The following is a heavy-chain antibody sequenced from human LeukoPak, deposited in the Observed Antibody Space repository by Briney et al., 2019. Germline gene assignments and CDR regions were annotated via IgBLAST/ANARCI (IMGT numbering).Heavy chain of an antibody. Sequence: SETLSLTCTVSGGSISSGSYYWSWIRQPAGTGLEWIGRIYTSGSTNYSPSLKSRVTISVDTSKNQFSLKLSSVTAADTAVYYCARDHRYYYDSSGNYGMDVWGQGTTVTVPS. CDR2: IYTSGST. V-gene: IGHV4-61*02. CDR1: GGSISSGSYY. D-gene: IGHD3-22*01. CDR3: ARDHRYYYDSSGNYGMDV. J-gene: IGHJ6*02.